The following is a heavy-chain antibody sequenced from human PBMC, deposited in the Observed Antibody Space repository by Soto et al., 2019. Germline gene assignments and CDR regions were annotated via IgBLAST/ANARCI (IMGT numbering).Heavy chain of an antibody. Sequence: QVQLRESGPGLVKPSQTLSLTCTVSGGSISSGDYYWSWIRQPPGKGLEWIGYIYYSGSTYYNPSLKSRVTISVDTSKNQFSLKLSSVTAADTAVYYCARETTVTPNWFDPWGQGTLVTVSS. J-gene: IGHJ5*02. CDR3: ARETTVTPNWFDP. D-gene: IGHD4-17*01. CDR1: GGSISSGDYY. CDR2: IYYSGST. V-gene: IGHV4-30-4*01.